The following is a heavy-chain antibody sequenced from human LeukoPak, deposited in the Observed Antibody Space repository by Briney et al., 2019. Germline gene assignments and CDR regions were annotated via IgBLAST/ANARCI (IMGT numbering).Heavy chain of an antibody. Sequence: ASVKVSCKASGYTFTSYGISWARQAPGQGPEWMGWISAYNGNTNYAQKLQGRGTITTDTSTSTAYMELRSLRSDDTGVYYCARDKDRQYYYGSGSRSWFDPWGQGTLVTVSS. D-gene: IGHD3-10*01. CDR2: ISAYNGNT. V-gene: IGHV1-18*01. CDR1: GYTFTSYG. J-gene: IGHJ5*02. CDR3: ARDKDRQYYYGSGSRSWFDP.